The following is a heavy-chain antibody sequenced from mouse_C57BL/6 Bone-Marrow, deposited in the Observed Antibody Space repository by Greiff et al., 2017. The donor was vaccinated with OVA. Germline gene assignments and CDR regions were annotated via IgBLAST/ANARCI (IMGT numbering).Heavy chain of an antibody. Sequence: VQLQQSGPVLVKPGASVKMSCKASGYTFTDYYMNWVKQSHGKSLEWIGVINPYNGGTSYNQKFKGKATLTVDKSSSTAYMELNRLTSEDSAVYYCAREGNWYFDVWGTGTTVTVSS. CDR1: GYTFTDYY. J-gene: IGHJ1*03. CDR2: INPYNGGT. CDR3: AREGNWYFDV. V-gene: IGHV1-19*01.